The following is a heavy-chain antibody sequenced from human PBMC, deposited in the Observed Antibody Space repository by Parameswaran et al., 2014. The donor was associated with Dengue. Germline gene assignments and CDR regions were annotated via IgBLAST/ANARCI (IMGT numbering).Heavy chain of an antibody. CDR3: ARVSVFRYYYGSEADYFDY. CDR2: IYYSGST. J-gene: IGHJ4*02. D-gene: IGHD3-10*01. V-gene: IGHV4-59*13. Sequence: GSLRLSCTVSGGSISSYYWSWIRQPPGKGLEWIGYIYYSGSTNYNPSLKSRVTISVDTSKNQFSLKLSSVTAADTAVYYCARVSVFRYYYGSEADYFDYWGQGTLVTVSS. CDR1: GGSISSYY.